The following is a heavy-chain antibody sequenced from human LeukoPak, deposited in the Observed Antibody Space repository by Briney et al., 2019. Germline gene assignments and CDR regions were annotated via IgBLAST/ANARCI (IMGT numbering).Heavy chain of an antibody. Sequence: GASVKVSCKASGYTFTSYGISWVRQAPGQGLEWMGWISAYNGNTNYAQKLQGRVTMTTDTSTSTAYMELRSLRSDDTAVYYCAIFVSSGFPTGFDYWGQGTLVTVSS. CDR1: GYTFTSYG. CDR3: AIFVSSGFPTGFDY. V-gene: IGHV1-18*01. J-gene: IGHJ4*02. D-gene: IGHD6-19*01. CDR2: ISAYNGNT.